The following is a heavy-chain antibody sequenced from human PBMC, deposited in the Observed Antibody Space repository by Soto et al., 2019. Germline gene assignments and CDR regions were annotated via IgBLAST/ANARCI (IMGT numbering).Heavy chain of an antibody. D-gene: IGHD3-10*01. CDR3: AKSRKVLWFGGPLDY. J-gene: IGHJ4*02. CDR1: GFTCDDYA. V-gene: IGHV3-9*01. CDR2: ISWNSGSI. Sequence: EVQLVESGGGLVQPGRSLRLSCAASGFTCDDYAMHWVRQASGKGLEWVSGISWNSGSIGYADSVKGRFTISRDNAKNSLYLQLNSLRAEDTALYYCAKSRKVLWFGGPLDYWGQGTLVTVSS.